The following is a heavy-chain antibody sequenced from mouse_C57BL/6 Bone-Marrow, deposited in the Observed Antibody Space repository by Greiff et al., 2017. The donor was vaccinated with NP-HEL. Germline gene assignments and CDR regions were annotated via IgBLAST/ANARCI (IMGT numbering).Heavy chain of an antibody. CDR1: GYTFTDYY. D-gene: IGHD1-1*02. Sequence: QVQLKESGAELVRPGASVKLSCKASGYTFTDYYINWVKQRPGQGLEWIARIYPGSGNTYYNEKFKGKATLTAEKSSSTAYMQLSSLTSEDSAVYFCAREELLYFDVWGTGTTVTVSS. CDR3: AREELLYFDV. CDR2: IYPGSGNT. J-gene: IGHJ1*03. V-gene: IGHV1-76*01.